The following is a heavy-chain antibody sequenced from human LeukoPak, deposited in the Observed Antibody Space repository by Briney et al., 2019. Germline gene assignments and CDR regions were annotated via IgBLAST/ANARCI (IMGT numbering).Heavy chain of an antibody. D-gene: IGHD5-18*01. CDR2: IGFGGII. J-gene: IGHJ4*02. CDR3: ARHTFTAMY. V-gene: IGHV3-48*03. Sequence: PGGSLRLSCAASGSASGFSFSSYEMNWVRQAPGKGLEWVEYIGFGGIIYYEGSVKGRFTISRDNARNSLSLQMNSLRVEDTGVYYCARHTFTAMYWGQGTQVTVSS. CDR1: ASGFSFSSYE.